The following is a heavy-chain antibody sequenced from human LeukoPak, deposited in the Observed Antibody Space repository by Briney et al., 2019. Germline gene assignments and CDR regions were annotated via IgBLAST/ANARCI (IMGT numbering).Heavy chain of an antibody. V-gene: IGHV4-59*01. J-gene: IGHJ4*02. CDR3: ARGSMSSAQRYAIDY. CDR2: IYYSGGT. CDR1: GGSISPYS. Sequence: SETLSLTCTVSGGSISPYSWSWIRQPPGKELEWIGYIYYSGGTNYIPSLKSRVTISVDTSKNQVSLNLSSVTAADTAFYYCARGSMSSAQRYAIDYWGQGTLVTVSS. D-gene: IGHD2-2*01.